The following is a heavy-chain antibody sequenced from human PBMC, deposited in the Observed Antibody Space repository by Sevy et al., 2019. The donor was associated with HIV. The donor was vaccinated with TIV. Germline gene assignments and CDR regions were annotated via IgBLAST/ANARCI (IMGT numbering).Heavy chain of an antibody. Sequence: GSLRLSYAASGFTFSSYAMHWVRQAPGKGLEWVAVISYDGSNKYYADSVKGRFTISRDNSKNTLYLQVKSLRTEDTAVYYCARDQHDYAGNLRTGWFDPWGQGTLVTVSS. CDR3: ARDQHDYAGNLRTGWFDP. CDR1: GFTFSSYA. J-gene: IGHJ5*02. D-gene: IGHD4-17*01. CDR2: ISYDGSNK. V-gene: IGHV3-30-3*01.